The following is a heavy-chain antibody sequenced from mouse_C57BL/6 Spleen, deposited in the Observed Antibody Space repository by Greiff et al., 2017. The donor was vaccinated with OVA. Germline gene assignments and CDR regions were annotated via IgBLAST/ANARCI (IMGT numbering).Heavy chain of an antibody. V-gene: IGHV5-16*01. CDR3: ARDHYYGSRPYWYFDV. CDR2: INYDGSST. CDR1: GFTFSDYY. J-gene: IGHJ1*03. D-gene: IGHD1-1*01. Sequence: DVKLVESEGGLVQPGSSMKLSCTASGFTFSDYYMAWVRQVPEKGLEWVANINYDGSSTYYLDSLKSRFIISRDNAKNILYLQMSSLKSEDTATYYCARDHYYGSRPYWYFDVWGTGTTVTVSS.